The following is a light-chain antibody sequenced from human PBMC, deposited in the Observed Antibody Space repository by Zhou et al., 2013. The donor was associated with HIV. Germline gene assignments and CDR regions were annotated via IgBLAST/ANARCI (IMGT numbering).Light chain of an antibody. Sequence: EIVMTQSPATLSVSPGERATLSCRASQTVRSNLAWYQQKPGQAPRLLIYGASTRATGIPARFSGSESGTEFTLTISSLQSEDFAVYYCQQYNNWPGTFGQGTKLE. V-gene: IGKV3-15*01. CDR1: QTVRSN. CDR2: GAS. CDR3: QQYNNWPGT. J-gene: IGKJ2*02.